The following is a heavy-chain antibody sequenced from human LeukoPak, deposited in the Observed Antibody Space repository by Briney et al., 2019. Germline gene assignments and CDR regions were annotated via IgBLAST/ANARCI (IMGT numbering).Heavy chain of an antibody. Sequence: ASVTVSCKTSGYTFTNYGITWVRQAPGQGLEWMGWISGYNGYINYAQKFQGRVTMTTDTSTSTAYMELRSLRSDDTAVYYCARDGITVVRGDRPPFDFWGQGTLVTVSS. CDR2: ISGYNGYI. J-gene: IGHJ4*02. CDR1: GYTFTNYG. CDR3: ARDGITVVRGDRPPFDF. V-gene: IGHV1-18*04. D-gene: IGHD3-10*01.